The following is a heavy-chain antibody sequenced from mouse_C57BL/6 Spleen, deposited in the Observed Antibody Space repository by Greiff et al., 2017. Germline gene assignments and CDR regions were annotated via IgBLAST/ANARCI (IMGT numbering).Heavy chain of an antibody. CDR1: GYTFTSYW. CDR2: IDPNSGGT. J-gene: IGHJ4*01. Sequence: QVHVKQPGAELVKPGASVKLSCKASGYTFTSYWMHWVKQRPGRGLEWIGRIDPNSGGTKYNEKFKSKATLTVDKPYSTAYMQISSLTSEDSAVYYCARGQRITTVNAMDYWGQGTSVTVSS. CDR3: ARGQRITTVNAMDY. D-gene: IGHD1-1*01. V-gene: IGHV1-72*01.